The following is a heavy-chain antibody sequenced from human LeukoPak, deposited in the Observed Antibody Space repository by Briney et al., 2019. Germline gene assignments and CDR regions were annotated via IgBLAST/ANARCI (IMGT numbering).Heavy chain of an antibody. Sequence: GGSLRLSCAASGFTFSSYWMHWVRQTPGKGLVWVSRINSYGSSTSYADSVKGRFTISRDNAKNTLYLQMNSLRAEDTAVYYCARDAAATAHAFDIWGQGTMVTVSS. D-gene: IGHD2-15*01. CDR3: ARDAAATAHAFDI. J-gene: IGHJ3*02. CDR1: GFTFSSYW. CDR2: INSYGSST. V-gene: IGHV3-74*01.